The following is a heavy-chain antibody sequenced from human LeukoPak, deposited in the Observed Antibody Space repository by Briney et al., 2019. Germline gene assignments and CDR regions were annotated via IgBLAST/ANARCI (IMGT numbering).Heavy chain of an antibody. J-gene: IGHJ3*02. CDR2: MNPNSGNT. D-gene: IGHD2-15*01. V-gene: IGHV1-8*01. Sequence: GASVKVSCKASGYTFTSYDINWVRQATGQGLEWMGWMNPNSGNTGYAQKFQARVSMTRNTSIRTAYMELSSLRSEDTAVYYCTRGLVVLSATSWAFDIWGHGTMVTVSS. CDR3: TRGLVVLSATSWAFDI. CDR1: GYTFTSYD.